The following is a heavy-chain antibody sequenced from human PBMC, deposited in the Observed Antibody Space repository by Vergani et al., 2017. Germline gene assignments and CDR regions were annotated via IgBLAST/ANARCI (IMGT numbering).Heavy chain of an antibody. V-gene: IGHV1-69*06. D-gene: IGHD3-10*01. Sequence: QVQLVQSGAEVKKPGSSVKVSCKASGGTFSSYSISWVRQAPGQGLEWMGGIIPIFGTANYAQKFQGRVTITTDKSTSTAYMELSRLRSEDTAVYYCAGDYYGSGSYYNLYYYGMDVWGQGTTVTVSS. CDR1: GGTFSSYS. J-gene: IGHJ6*02. CDR3: AGDYYGSGSYYNLYYYGMDV. CDR2: IIPIFGTA.